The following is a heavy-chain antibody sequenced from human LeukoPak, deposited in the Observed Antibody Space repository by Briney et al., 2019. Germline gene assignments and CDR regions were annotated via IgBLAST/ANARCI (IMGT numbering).Heavy chain of an antibody. CDR1: GSTCTSYG. V-gene: IGHV1-18*01. CDR3: ARDVSLPRWFDP. Sequence: GASVKVSCKACGSTCTSYGISWGRQAPGQGLEWMGWISAYNGNTNYAQKLQGRVTMTTDTSTSTAYMELRSLRSDDTAVYYCARDVSLPRWFDPWGQGTLVTVSS. J-gene: IGHJ5*02. CDR2: ISAYNGNT.